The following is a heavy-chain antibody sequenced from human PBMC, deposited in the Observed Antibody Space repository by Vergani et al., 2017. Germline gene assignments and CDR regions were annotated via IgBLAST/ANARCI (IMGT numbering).Heavy chain of an antibody. CDR3: ARKITIFGVATPYFDY. D-gene: IGHD3-3*01. V-gene: IGHV4-31*03. CDR1: GGSISSGGYY. Sequence: QVQLQESGPGLVKPSQTLSLTCTVSGGSISSGGYYWSWTRQHPGKGLEWIGYIYYSGSTYYNPSLKSRVTISVDTSKNQFSLKLSSVTAADTAVYYCARKITIFGVATPYFDYWGQGTLVTVSS. J-gene: IGHJ4*02. CDR2: IYYSGST.